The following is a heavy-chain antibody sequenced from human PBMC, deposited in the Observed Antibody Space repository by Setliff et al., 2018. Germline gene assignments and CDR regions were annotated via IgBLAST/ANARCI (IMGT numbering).Heavy chain of an antibody. D-gene: IGHD1-1*01. V-gene: IGHV4-39*01. CDR1: GDSISSSSYY. CDR3: ARTGTYRYFDY. CDR2: INYSGIT. J-gene: IGHJ4*02. Sequence: PSETLSLTCSVSGDSISSSSYYWGWIRQPPGKGLEWIGSINYSGITYYSPSLKGRLTISVDTAQNQFSLRLTSVTAADTAVYYCARTGTYRYFDYWGQGTLVTVSS.